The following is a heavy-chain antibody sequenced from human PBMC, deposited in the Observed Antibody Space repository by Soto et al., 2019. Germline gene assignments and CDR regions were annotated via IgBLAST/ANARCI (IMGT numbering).Heavy chain of an antibody. CDR1: GFTVSSNY. CDR2: IYSGGST. Sequence: SGGSLRLSCAASGFTVSSNYMSWVRQAPGKGLEWVSVIYSGGSTYYADSVKGRFTISRHNSKNTLYLQMNSLRAEDTAVYYCAATQYLNFDYWGQGTLVTVSS. V-gene: IGHV3-53*04. CDR3: AATQYLNFDY. D-gene: IGHD2-2*01. J-gene: IGHJ4*02.